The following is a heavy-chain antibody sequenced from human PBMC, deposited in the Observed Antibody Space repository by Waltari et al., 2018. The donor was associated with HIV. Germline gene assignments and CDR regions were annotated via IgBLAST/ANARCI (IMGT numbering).Heavy chain of an antibody. CDR1: GLTFYNSW. V-gene: IGHV3-7*01. CDR3: ARIGTFPHNYAINF. J-gene: IGHJ6*02. Sequence: EVQLMESGGGLVQSGGSLRLSCAASGLTFYNSWMVWVRQTPVKGLEWVAHIKDDGSEKYYMGSVQGRFAISRDNAKNSMVLQMNSLTAEDTAVYYCARIGTFPHNYAINFWGQGTTVTVSS. D-gene: IGHD1-26*01. CDR2: IKDDGSEK.